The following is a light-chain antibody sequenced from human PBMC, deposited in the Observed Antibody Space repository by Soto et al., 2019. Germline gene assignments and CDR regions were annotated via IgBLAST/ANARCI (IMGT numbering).Light chain of an antibody. CDR2: DVS. J-gene: IGLJ2*01. V-gene: IGLV2-14*01. CDR1: SSDIGGYNY. CDR3: SSYTNSGTLV. Sequence: QSALTQPASVSGSPGQSITIPCSGTSSDIGGYNYVAWHQQHPGKAPKLVIYDVSNRPSGVSNRFSGSKSGNTASLTISGLQAEDEADYYCSSYTNSGTLVFGGGTQLTVL.